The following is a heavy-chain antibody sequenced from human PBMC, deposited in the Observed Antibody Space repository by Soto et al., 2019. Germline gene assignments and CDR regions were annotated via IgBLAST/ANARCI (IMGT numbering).Heavy chain of an antibody. CDR3: ARGPSGDKVHY. D-gene: IGHD7-27*01. CDR1: DGSISPYY. V-gene: IGHV4-59*08. J-gene: IGHJ4*02. Sequence: PSETLSLTCTVSDGSISPYYWAWIRQPPGKGLEWVGYIYYSGSTSYNPSLKSRVTLSLETSKSQFSLRLSSVTASDTAVYYCARGPSGDKVHYWGQGALVTVSS. CDR2: IYYSGST.